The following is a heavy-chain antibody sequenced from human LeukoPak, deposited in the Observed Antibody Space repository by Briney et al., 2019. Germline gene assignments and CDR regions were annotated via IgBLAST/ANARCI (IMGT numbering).Heavy chain of an antibody. CDR3: AKNAAAAGVKWLDP. D-gene: IGHD6-13*01. V-gene: IGHV3-23*01. J-gene: IGHJ5*02. CDR2: ISGSGGST. CDR1: GFTFSSYA. Sequence: GGSLRLSCAASGFTFSSYAMTWARQAPGKGLEWVSDISGSGGSTDYAGSVKGWFIISRDNSKNTLYLQMNSLRAEDTAVYYCAKNAAAAGVKWLDPWGQGTLVTVSS.